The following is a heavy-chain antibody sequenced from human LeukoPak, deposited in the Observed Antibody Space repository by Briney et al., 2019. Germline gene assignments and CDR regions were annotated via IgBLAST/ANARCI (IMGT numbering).Heavy chain of an antibody. J-gene: IGHJ4*02. Sequence: GGSLRLSCAASRFTFSSYVMHWVRQAPGKGLEWVAFIRYDGSNKYYSDSVKGRFTISRDNSKNTLYLQMNSLRAEDTAVYYCARQLGYCTNGVCSRFDYWGQGALVTVSS. V-gene: IGHV3-30*02. CDR3: ARQLGYCTNGVCSRFDY. D-gene: IGHD2-8*01. CDR2: IRYDGSNK. CDR1: RFTFSSYV.